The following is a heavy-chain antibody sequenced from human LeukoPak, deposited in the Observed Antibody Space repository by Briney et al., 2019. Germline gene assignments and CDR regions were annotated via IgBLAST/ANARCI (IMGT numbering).Heavy chain of an antibody. CDR3: ARMRYSDY. Sequence: GGSLRLSCAASGFTFSNSWMTWVHQAPGKGLEWVANIKEDGSEKYYVDSVKGRFTISRDNAKNSLYLQMNSLRADDTAVYYCARMRYSDYWGQGTLVTVSS. V-gene: IGHV3-7*01. CDR2: IKEDGSEK. D-gene: IGHD1-1*01. J-gene: IGHJ4*02. CDR1: GFTFSNSW.